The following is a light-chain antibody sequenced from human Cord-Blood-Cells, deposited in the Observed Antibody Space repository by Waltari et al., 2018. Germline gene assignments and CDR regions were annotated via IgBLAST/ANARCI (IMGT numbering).Light chain of an antibody. Sequence: DIQMTQSPSSLSASVGERVTITCRASQSISSYLNWYQQKPGKAPKLLIYAASSLQSGVPSWFSVSGSGTDVTLTIISLQHEDFATYYCQQSYSTLRYTFGQGSKLEIK. CDR3: QQSYSTLRYT. V-gene: IGKV1-39*01. J-gene: IGKJ2*01. CDR1: QSISSY. CDR2: AAS.